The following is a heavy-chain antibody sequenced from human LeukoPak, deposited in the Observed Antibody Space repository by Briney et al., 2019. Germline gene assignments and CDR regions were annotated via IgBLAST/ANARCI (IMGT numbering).Heavy chain of an antibody. CDR3: ARAPPPIQLWLGYYFDH. V-gene: IGHV6-1*01. J-gene: IGHJ4*02. CDR2: TYYRSKWYN. D-gene: IGHD5-18*01. Sequence: SQTLSLTCAISGDSVSSNSAAWNWIRQSPSRGLEWLGRTYYRSKWYNDYAVSVKSRITINPDTSKNQFSLQLNSVTPEDTAVYYCARAPPPIQLWLGYYFDHWGQGTLVTVSS. CDR1: GDSVSSNSAA.